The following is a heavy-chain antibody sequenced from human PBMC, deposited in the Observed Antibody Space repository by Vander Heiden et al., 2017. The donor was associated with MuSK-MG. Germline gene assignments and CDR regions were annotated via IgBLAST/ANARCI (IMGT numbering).Heavy chain of an antibody. Sequence: QLQLQASGPGLVKPSETLSLTCTVSGGSISSSSYYWGWIRQPPGKGLEWIGSIYYSGRTYYNPSLKSRVTISVDTSKNQFSLKLSSVTAADTAVYCCARHGRRQQLAQDYWVQGTLVAVSS. J-gene: IGHJ4*02. CDR1: GGSISSSSYY. V-gene: IGHV4-39*01. CDR2: IYYSGRT. D-gene: IGHD6-13*01. CDR3: ARHGRRQQLAQDY.